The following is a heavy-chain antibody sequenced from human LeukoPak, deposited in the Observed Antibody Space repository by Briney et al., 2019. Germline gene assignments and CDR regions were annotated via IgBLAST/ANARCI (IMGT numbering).Heavy chain of an antibody. V-gene: IGHV2-5*01. CDR2: IYWNDDK. CDR3: ARFKQQLTHLDY. Sequence: SGPTLVNPTQTLTLTCTFSGFSLSTSGVGVGWIRQPPGKALEWLALIYWNDDKRYSPSLKSRLTITKDTSKNQVVLTMTNMDPVDTATYYCARFKQQLTHLDYWGQGTLVTVSS. J-gene: IGHJ4*02. D-gene: IGHD6-13*01. CDR1: GFSLSTSGVG.